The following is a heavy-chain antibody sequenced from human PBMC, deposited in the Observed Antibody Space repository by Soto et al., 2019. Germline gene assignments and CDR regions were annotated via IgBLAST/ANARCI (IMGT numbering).Heavy chain of an antibody. D-gene: IGHD1-1*01. Sequence: PSETLSLTCTVSGGSISSSNWWSWVRQPPGKGLEWIGEIYHSGTTNYNPSLKSRVSISVDKSKNQFSLKLSSVTAADTAVYYCVRGWAGTTSWWFDPWGQGTLVTVSS. CDR2: IYHSGTT. V-gene: IGHV4-4*02. CDR3: VRGWAGTTSWWFDP. J-gene: IGHJ5*02. CDR1: GGSISSSNW.